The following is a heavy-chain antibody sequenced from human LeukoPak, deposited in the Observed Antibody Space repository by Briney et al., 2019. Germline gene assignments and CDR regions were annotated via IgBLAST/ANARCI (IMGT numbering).Heavy chain of an antibody. Sequence: ASVKVSCKASGYTFTSYDINWVRQATGQGLEWTGWMNPNSGNTGYAQKFQGRVTMTRNTSISTAYMELSSLRSEDTAVYYCARGNYWTYYYYYMDVWGKGTTVTVSS. D-gene: IGHD1-1*01. V-gene: IGHV1-8*01. CDR3: ARGNYWTYYYYYMDV. CDR2: MNPNSGNT. J-gene: IGHJ6*03. CDR1: GYTFTSYD.